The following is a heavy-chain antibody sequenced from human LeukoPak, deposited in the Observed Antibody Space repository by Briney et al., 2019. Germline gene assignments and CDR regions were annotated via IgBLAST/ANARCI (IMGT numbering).Heavy chain of an antibody. CDR3: ARDTEDCSGGSCYPEDAFDI. D-gene: IGHD2-15*01. Sequence: SETLSLTCTVSGGSISSYYWSWIRQPPGKGLEWIGYIYYSGSTNYNPSLKSRVTISVDTSKNQFSLKLSSVTAADTAVYYCARDTEDCSGGSCYPEDAFDIWGQGTMVTVSS. J-gene: IGHJ3*02. V-gene: IGHV4-59*01. CDR2: IYYSGST. CDR1: GGSISSYY.